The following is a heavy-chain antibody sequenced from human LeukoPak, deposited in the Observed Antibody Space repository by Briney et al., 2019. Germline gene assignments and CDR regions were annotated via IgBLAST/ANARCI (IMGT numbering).Heavy chain of an antibody. CDR2: ISAYSGNT. V-gene: IGHV1-18*01. CDR3: ARLDEQQLDY. D-gene: IGHD6-13*01. Sequence: ASVKVSCKASGGTFSSYAISWVRQAPGQGLEWMGWISAYSGNTDSAQKLQGRLTMTTDTSTSTVYMELSTLRSEDTAVYYCARLDEQQLDYWGQGTLVTVSS. CDR1: GGTFSSYA. J-gene: IGHJ4*02.